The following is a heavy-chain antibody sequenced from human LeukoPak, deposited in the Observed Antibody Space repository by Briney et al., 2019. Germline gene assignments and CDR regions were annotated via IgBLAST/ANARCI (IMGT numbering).Heavy chain of an antibody. V-gene: IGHV3-33*05. CDR1: GFTFSSFG. Sequence: GGSLRLSCAASGFTFSSFGMHWVRQAPGRGLEWVALILYDEKNYADSVKGRFTISRDNSKNTLYLQMDSLRAEDTAVYYCARYCSGGCYSGVDYWGQGTLVTVPS. CDR3: ARYCSGGCYSGVDY. J-gene: IGHJ4*02. D-gene: IGHD2-15*01. CDR2: ILYDEK.